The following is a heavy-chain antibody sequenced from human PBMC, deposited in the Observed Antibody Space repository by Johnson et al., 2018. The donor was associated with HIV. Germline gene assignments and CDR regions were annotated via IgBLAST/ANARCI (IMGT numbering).Heavy chain of an antibody. Sequence: QVQLVESWGGVVQPGGSLRLSCAASGFTFSSYGMHWVRQAPGKGLEWVAFIRYDGSNKYYADSVKGRFTISRDNSKNTLYLQMNSLRAEDTAVYYCAKDQPHRIVGATEKLAFDIWGQGTMVTVSS. CDR1: GFTFSSYG. D-gene: IGHD1-26*01. J-gene: IGHJ3*02. CDR3: AKDQPHRIVGATEKLAFDI. CDR2: IRYDGSNK. V-gene: IGHV3-30*02.